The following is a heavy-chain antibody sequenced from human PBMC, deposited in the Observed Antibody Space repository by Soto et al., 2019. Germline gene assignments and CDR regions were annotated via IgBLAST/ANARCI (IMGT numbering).Heavy chain of an antibody. CDR2: ISGSGGTT. CDR3: ARAKGMTRGVVIPLDS. CDR1: GFMFGNYA. V-gene: IGHV3-23*01. Sequence: DVQLLESGGGLVQSGGSLRLSCAASGFMFGNYAMSWVRQAPGKGLEWISGISGSGGTTYYADSVKGRFTISRDDSKHTLYLQMNGLGVDGTAVYYCARAKGMTRGVVIPLDSWGQGTLVTVSS. J-gene: IGHJ5*01. D-gene: IGHD3-10*01.